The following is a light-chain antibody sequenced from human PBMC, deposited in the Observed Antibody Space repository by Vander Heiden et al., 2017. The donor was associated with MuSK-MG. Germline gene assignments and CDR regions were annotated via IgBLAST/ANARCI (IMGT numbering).Light chain of an antibody. J-gene: IGKJ1*01. Sequence: DIQLTQSPSSLSASVGDRVTITCRASQSISSYLNWYQQKPGKAPKRLIYAASSLQSGGPSRFSGSGSGTDFTLTISSLQTEDFATYYCQQSYSTPRTFGQGTKVXIK. CDR2: AAS. V-gene: IGKV1-39*01. CDR1: QSISSY. CDR3: QQSYSTPRT.